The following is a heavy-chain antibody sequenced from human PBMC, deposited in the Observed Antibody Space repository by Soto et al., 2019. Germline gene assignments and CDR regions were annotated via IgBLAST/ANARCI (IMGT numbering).Heavy chain of an antibody. V-gene: IGHV3-53*01. CDR3: ATWHLREHAYDI. CDR1: GGSIISGHW. CDR2: LYDIDGT. D-gene: IGHD4-17*01. J-gene: IGHJ3*02. Sequence: ETLSLTCAVSGGSIISGHWWTWVRQSPGKGLEWVSALYDIDGTYYADSVKGRFTTSGDSSKTIVYLQMNSLRPEDTAVYYCATWHLREHAYDIWGQGTAVTVSS.